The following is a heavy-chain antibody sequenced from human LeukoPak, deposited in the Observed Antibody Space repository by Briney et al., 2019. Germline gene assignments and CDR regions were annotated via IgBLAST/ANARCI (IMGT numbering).Heavy chain of an antibody. CDR2: INHSGST. J-gene: IGHJ6*02. D-gene: IGHD3-22*01. Sequence: SETLSLTCAVYGGSFSGYYWSWIRQPPGKGLEWIGEINHSGSTNYNPSLKSRVIISVDTSKNQFSLKLSSVTAADTAVYYCARAYYYDSSGYYGSVRHYYGMDVWGQGTTVTVSS. CDR1: GGSFSGYY. CDR3: ARAYYYDSSGYYGSVRHYYGMDV. V-gene: IGHV4-34*01.